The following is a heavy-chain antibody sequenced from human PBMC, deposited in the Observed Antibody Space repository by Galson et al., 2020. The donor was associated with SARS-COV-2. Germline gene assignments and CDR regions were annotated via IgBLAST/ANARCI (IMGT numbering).Heavy chain of an antibody. V-gene: IGHV4-30-4*08. J-gene: IGHJ4*02. Sequence: SETLSLTCRVSGASIRSGDYYWTWIRQTPGKGLEWMGYIFHSGATDYNPFFKRRVTISVDTSRNQISLNLTSVTAADTAVYFCATQRWYFGVFDYWGQGALVTVSS. CDR1: GASIRSGDYY. D-gene: IGHD3-3*01. CDR3: ATQRWYFGVFDY. CDR2: IFHSGAT.